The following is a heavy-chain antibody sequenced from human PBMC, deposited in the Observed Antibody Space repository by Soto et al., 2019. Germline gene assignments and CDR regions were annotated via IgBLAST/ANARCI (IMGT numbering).Heavy chain of an antibody. J-gene: IGHJ3*02. D-gene: IGHD4-17*01. Sequence: LRLSCAAFGFTLSSYEIDWVRQAPGKGLEWVSHISRSGSPIYYADSVKGRFTISRDNAKNSVYLQMNSLRAEDTAIYYCARVYADYLIDAFDIWGQGTMVTVSS. CDR1: GFTLSSYE. CDR3: ARVYADYLIDAFDI. V-gene: IGHV3-48*03. CDR2: ISRSGSPI.